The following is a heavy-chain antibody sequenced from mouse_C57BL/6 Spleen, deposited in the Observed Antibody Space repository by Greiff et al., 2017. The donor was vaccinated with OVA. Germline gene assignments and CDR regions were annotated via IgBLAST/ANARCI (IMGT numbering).Heavy chain of an antibody. CDR1: GYAFTNYL. CDR2: INPGSGGT. V-gene: IGHV1-54*01. D-gene: IGHD3-2*02. J-gene: IGHJ4*01. Sequence: VQLQQSGAELVRPGTSVKVSCKASGYAFTNYLIEWVKQRPGQGLEWIGVINPGSGGTNYNEKFKGKATLTADKSSSTAYMQLSSLTSEDSAVYFCARSDSSGYEGYAMDYWGQGTSVTVSS. CDR3: ARSDSSGYEGYAMDY.